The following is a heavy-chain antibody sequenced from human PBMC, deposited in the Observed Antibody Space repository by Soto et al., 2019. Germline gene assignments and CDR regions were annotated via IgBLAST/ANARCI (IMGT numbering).Heavy chain of an antibody. Sequence: GSLRLSCAASGFSVSNNHMSWVRQAPGKGLEWVSAISGSGGSTYYADSVKGRFTISRDNSKNTLYLQMNSLRAEDTAVYYCAKDSCSGGSCYSDWGQGTLVTVSS. D-gene: IGHD2-15*01. J-gene: IGHJ4*02. CDR2: ISGSGGST. CDR1: GFSVSNNH. CDR3: AKDSCSGGSCYSD. V-gene: IGHV3-23*01.